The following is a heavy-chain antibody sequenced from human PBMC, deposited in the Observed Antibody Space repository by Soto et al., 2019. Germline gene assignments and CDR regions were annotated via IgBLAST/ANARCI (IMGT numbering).Heavy chain of an antibody. CDR2: ISYDGSNK. CDR1: GFTFSSYA. V-gene: IGHV3-30-3*01. J-gene: IGHJ4*02. CDR3: ARDNGNYGRPFDY. Sequence: GGSLRLSCAASGFTFSSYAMHWVRQAPGKGLEWVAVISYDGSNKYYADSVKGRFTISRDNSKNTLYLQMNSLRAEDTAVYYCARDNGNYGRPFDYWGQGTMVTVYS. D-gene: IGHD1-7*01.